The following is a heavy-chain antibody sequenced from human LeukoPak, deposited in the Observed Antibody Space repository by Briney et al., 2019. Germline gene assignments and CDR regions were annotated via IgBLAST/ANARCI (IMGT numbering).Heavy chain of an antibody. V-gene: IGHV3-48*01. J-gene: IGHJ4*02. Sequence: GGSLRLSCAASGFTFSSYSMNWVRQAPGKGLEWVSYISSSSTIYYADSVKGRFTISRDNAKNSLYLQMNSLRAEDTAVYYCARTAYGDYPFDYWGQGTLVTVSS. D-gene: IGHD4-17*01. CDR3: ARTAYGDYPFDY. CDR1: GFTFSSYS. CDR2: ISSSSTI.